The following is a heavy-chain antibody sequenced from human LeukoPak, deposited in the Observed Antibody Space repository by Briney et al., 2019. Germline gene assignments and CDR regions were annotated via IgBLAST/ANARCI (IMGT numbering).Heavy chain of an antibody. J-gene: IGHJ4*02. V-gene: IGHV3-30*03. CDR3: ASQPYCTNGICYDS. CDR2: ISYDGSNK. Sequence: GGSLRLSCAASGFRFSDYGMHWVRQAPGKGLEWVAVISYDGSNKYYADSVKGRFTISRDNSKNTLYLQMNSLRAEDTAVYYCASQPYCTNGICYDSWGQGTLVTVSS. D-gene: IGHD2-8*01. CDR1: GFRFSDYG.